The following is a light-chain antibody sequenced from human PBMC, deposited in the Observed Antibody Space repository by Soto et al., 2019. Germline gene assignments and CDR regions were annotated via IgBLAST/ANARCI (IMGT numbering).Light chain of an antibody. J-gene: IGKJ2*01. V-gene: IGKV1-5*03. CDR3: QQYRSRPYT. CDR1: QSISPW. Sequence: DIQMTQSPSTLSAYVGERVTITCRASQSISPWLAWYQKKPGKAPNLLIYRASNLQTGVPSRFSGSGSGTEFTLTMNSLQPDDFVTYYCQQYRSRPYTFGPATKREIE. CDR2: RAS.